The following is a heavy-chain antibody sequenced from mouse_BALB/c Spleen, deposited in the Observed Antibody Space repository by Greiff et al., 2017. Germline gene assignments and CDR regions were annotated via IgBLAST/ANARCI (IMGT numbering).Heavy chain of an antibody. Sequence: QVQLQQSGPGLVQPSQSLSITCTVSGFSLTSYGVHWVRQSPGKGLEWLGVIWSGGSTDYNAAFISRLSISKDNSKSQVFFKMNSLQANDTAIYYCARKPYEFITTAKDAMDYWGQGTSVTVSS. V-gene: IGHV2-2*02. D-gene: IGHD1-2*01. J-gene: IGHJ4*01. CDR3: ARKPYEFITTAKDAMDY. CDR2: IWSGGST. CDR1: GFSLTSYG.